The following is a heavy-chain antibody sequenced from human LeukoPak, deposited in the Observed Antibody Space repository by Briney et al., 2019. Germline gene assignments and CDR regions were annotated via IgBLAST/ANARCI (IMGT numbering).Heavy chain of an antibody. D-gene: IGHD2-21*02. Sequence: ASVKVSCKASGYTFTGYYMHWVRQAPGQGLEWMGWINPNSGGTNYAQKFQGRVTMTRDTSISTAYVELSRLRSGDTAVYYCARDLQLYCGGDCFFDYWGQGTLVTVSS. V-gene: IGHV1-2*02. CDR1: GYTFTGYY. J-gene: IGHJ4*02. CDR2: INPNSGGT. CDR3: ARDLQLYCGGDCFFDY.